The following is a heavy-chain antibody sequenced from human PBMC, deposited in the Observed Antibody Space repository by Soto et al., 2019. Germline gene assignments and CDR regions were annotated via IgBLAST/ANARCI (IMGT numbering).Heavy chain of an antibody. CDR1: GFTFSSYG. CDR3: AKPVDTAMVTLGY. J-gene: IGHJ4*02. D-gene: IGHD5-18*01. CDR2: ISYDGSNK. Sequence: QVQLVESGGGVVQPGRSLRLSCAASGFTFSSYGMHWVRQAPGKGLEWVAVISYDGSNKYYADSVKGRFTISRDNSKNTLYLQMNSLRAEDTAVYYCAKPVDTAMVTLGYWGQGTLVTVSS. V-gene: IGHV3-30*18.